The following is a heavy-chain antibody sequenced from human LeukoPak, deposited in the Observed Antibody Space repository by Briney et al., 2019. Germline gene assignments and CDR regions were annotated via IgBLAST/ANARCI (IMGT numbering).Heavy chain of an antibody. D-gene: IGHD5/OR15-5a*01. V-gene: IGHV3-23*01. CDR2: ISGSGSGT. CDR1: GFIFDDYG. CDR3: ASLYRDY. J-gene: IGHJ4*02. Sequence: GGSLRLSCAASGFIFDDYGMSWVRQVPGKGLEWVSAISGSGSGTYYADSVRGRFTISRDNSKDTLYLQMNSLRAGDTAVYYCASLYRDYWGQGTLVTVSS.